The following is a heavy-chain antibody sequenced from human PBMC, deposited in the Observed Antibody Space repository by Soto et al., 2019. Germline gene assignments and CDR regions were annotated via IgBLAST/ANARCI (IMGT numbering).Heavy chain of an antibody. Sequence: VQLVESGGGLVKPGGSLRLSCAASGFIFSDHYMNWFRQAPGKGLEWVSYISTTGTYTKYADSVKGRFTISRDNTKHSVYLQMSSLRVEDSALYYCATGAIVGSTGAFDIWGQGTMVTVSS. V-gene: IGHV3-11*06. CDR3: ATGAIVGSTGAFDI. D-gene: IGHD1-26*01. J-gene: IGHJ3*02. CDR1: GFIFSDHY. CDR2: ISTTGTYT.